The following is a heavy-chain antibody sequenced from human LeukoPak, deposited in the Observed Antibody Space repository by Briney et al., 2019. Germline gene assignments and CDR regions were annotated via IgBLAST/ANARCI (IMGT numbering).Heavy chain of an antibody. D-gene: IGHD4-17*01. V-gene: IGHV3-30*18. CDR2: ISYDGSNK. CDR1: GFTFSSYG. J-gene: IGHJ4*02. CDR3: AKDLRSPGDYAFDY. Sequence: PGRSLRLSCAASGFTFSSYGMHWVRQAPGKGLEWVAVISYDGSNKYYADSVKGRFTISRDNSKNTLYLQMNSLRAEDTAVYYCAKDLRSPGDYAFDYWGQGTLVTVSS.